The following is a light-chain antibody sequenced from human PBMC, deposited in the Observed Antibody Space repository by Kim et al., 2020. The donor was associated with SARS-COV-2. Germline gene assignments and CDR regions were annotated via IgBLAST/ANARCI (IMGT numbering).Light chain of an antibody. V-gene: IGLV1-44*01. Sequence: GQRVTIFCSGRTSTLGGNTVSWDPHLPGTAPKLLIYNNDERPSGVPDRFSGSKSGTSASLAISGLQSEDEADYFCAAWDDSLNGVLFGGGTQLTVL. CDR3: AAWDDSLNGVL. CDR2: NND. J-gene: IGLJ2*01. CDR1: TSTLGGNT.